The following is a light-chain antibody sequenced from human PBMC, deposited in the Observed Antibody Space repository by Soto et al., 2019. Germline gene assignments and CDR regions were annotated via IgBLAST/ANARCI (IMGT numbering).Light chain of an antibody. J-gene: IGKJ4*01. CDR1: QGISSY. CDR2: AAS. V-gene: IGKV1-9*01. CDR3: QQLNSYLLA. Sequence: QLTQSRSSLSASVGDRVTITFGASQGISSYLAWYQQKPGKAPKLLIYAASTLQSGVPSRFRGSGSVTDFTLTISSLHPEDFATYYCQQLNSYLLAYGGGTKVDI.